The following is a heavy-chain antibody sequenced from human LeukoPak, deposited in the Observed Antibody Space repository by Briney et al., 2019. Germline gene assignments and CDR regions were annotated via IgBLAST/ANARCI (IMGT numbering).Heavy chain of an antibody. CDR1: GFTFSSYA. J-gene: IGHJ5*02. D-gene: IGHD3-3*01. V-gene: IGHV3-30-3*01. CDR2: ISYDGSNK. Sequence: GGSLRLSCAASGFTFSSYAMHWVRQAPGKGLEWVAVISYDGSNKYYADSVKGRFTISRDNSKNTLYLQMNSLRAEDTAVYYCASSITIFGVASTWGQGTLVTVSS. CDR3: ASSITIFGVAST.